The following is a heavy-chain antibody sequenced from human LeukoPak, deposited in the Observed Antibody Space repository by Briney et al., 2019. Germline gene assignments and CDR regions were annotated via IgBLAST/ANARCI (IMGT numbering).Heavy chain of an antibody. D-gene: IGHD3-10*01. J-gene: IGHJ6*03. Sequence: GGSLRLSCAASGFTFSSYGMHWVRQAPGKGLEWVAFIRYDGSNKYYADSVKGRFTVSRDNSKNTLYLQMNCLRAEDTAVYYCAKDGTPRPIITMVPARGMDVWGKGTTVTVSS. CDR1: GFTFSSYG. V-gene: IGHV3-30*02. CDR3: AKDGTPRPIITMVPARGMDV. CDR2: IRYDGSNK.